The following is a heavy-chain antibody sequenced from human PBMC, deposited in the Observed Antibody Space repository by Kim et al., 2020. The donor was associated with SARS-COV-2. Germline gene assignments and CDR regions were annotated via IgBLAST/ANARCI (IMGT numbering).Heavy chain of an antibody. CDR2: ISGSGGNT. V-gene: IGHV3-23*01. J-gene: IGHJ4*01. Sequence: GGSLRLSCGGSTFTFRSYAMSWVRQAPGKGLEWVSNISGSGGNTNYADSVKGRFTISRDNWKNILYLEMNNLRADDTAVYYCAQERTYCGGDCYPDYFD. CDR1: TFTFRSYA. D-gene: IGHD2-21*02. CDR3: AQERTYCGGDCYPDYFD.